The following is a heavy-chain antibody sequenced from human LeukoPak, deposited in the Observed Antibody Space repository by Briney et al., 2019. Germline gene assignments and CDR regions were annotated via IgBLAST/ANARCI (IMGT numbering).Heavy chain of an antibody. CDR2: IKPEGDEK. J-gene: IGHJ4*02. V-gene: IGHV3-7*01. CDR3: ARGSNWGGDY. D-gene: IGHD6-13*01. CDR1: GFTFSNHG. Sequence: GGTLRLSCAASGFTFSNHGMSWIRQAPGKGLEWVATIKPEGDEKFYVDSVKGRFTFSRDNTKNSLYLQMNSLRDDDTAMYYCARGSNWGGDYWGQGTLVTVSS.